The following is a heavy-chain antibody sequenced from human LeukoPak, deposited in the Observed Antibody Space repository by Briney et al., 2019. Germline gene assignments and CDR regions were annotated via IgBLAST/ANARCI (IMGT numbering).Heavy chain of an antibody. D-gene: IGHD2-15*01. J-gene: IGHJ4*02. Sequence: PGGSLRLSCAASGFSFGSYWMAWVRQAPGRGLEWVANIKEDGSQKYYVDSVKGRFTISRDNPKNSLHLQVNNLGAEDTAVYYCVRGFAAYWGQGTLVTVSS. CDR2: IKEDGSQK. V-gene: IGHV3-7*01. CDR1: GFSFGSYW. CDR3: VRGFAAY.